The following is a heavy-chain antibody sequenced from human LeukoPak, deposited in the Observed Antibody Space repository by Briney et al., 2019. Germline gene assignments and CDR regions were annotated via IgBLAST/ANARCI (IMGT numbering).Heavy chain of an antibody. CDR1: GFTVSSNY. J-gene: IGHJ4*02. V-gene: IGHV3-66*01. CDR2: IYGGGTT. CDR3: ARGIVATIQDY. D-gene: IGHD5-12*01. Sequence: PGGSLRLSCAASGFTVSSNYMTWVRQAPGKGLEWVSVIYGGGTTYYADSVKGRFTISRDKSKNTLHLQMNSLRADDTAVYYCARGIVATIQDYWGQGTLVAVSS.